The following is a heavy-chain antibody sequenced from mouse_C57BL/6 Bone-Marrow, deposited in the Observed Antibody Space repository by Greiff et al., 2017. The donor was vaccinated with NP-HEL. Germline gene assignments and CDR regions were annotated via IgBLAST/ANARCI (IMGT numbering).Heavy chain of an antibody. CDR1: GFSLTSYG. V-gene: IGHV2-2*01. Sequence: VKLQESGPGLVQPSQSLSITCTVSGFSLTSYGVHWVRQSPGKGLEWLGVIWSGGSTDYNAAFISRLSISKDNSKSQVFFKMNSLQADDTAIYYCARNSVYYGSSYYAMDYWGQGTSVTVSS. D-gene: IGHD1-1*01. CDR2: IWSGGST. CDR3: ARNSVYYGSSYYAMDY. J-gene: IGHJ4*01.